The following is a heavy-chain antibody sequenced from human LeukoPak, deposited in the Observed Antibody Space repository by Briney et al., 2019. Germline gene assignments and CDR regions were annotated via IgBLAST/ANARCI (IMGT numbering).Heavy chain of an antibody. V-gene: IGHV3-23*01. J-gene: IGHJ4*02. CDR2: ISGSGGST. CDR3: AKDRVFTIFGVVAIDY. CDR1: GFTFSSYA. D-gene: IGHD3-3*01. Sequence: GGSLRLSCAASGFTFSSYAMSWVRQVPGKGLEWVSAISGSGGSTYYADSVKGRFTISRDNSKNTLYLQMNSLRAEDTAVYYCAKDRVFTIFGVVAIDYWGQGTLVTVSS.